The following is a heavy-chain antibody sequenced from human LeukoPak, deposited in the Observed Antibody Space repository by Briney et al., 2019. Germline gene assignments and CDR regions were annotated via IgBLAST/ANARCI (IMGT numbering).Heavy chain of an antibody. D-gene: IGHD3-10*01. CDR2: INPSDGST. CDR1: GYTFSSYY. Sequence: ASVKVSRKASGYTFSSYYVHWVRQAPGQGLEWMAIINPSDGSTSYLQRFQGRVTLARDTSTSTVYMELNSLRSEDTAVYYCARGRLPYYYGSGSYYNEGVPGDYWGQGTLVTVSS. CDR3: ARGRLPYYYGSGSYYNEGVPGDY. J-gene: IGHJ4*02. V-gene: IGHV1-46*01.